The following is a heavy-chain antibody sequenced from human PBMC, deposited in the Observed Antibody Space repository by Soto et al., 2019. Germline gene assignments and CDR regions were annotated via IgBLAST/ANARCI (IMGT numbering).Heavy chain of an antibody. CDR2: ISGSGGST. J-gene: IGHJ5*02. D-gene: IGHD4-17*01. CDR3: ANDPPGDLNWFDP. CDR1: GFTFSSYA. Sequence: EVQLLESGGGLVQPGGSLRLSCAASGFTFSSYAMSWVRQAPGKGLEWVSAISGSGGSTYYADSVKGRFTISRDNSKNPLYLQMNILSAEDTAVYYCANDPPGDLNWFDPWGQGTLVTVSS. V-gene: IGHV3-23*01.